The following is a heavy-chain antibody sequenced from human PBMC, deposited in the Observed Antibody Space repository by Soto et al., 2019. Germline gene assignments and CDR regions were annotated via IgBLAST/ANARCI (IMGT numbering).Heavy chain of an antibody. CDR2: INYGGST. CDR1: GGSIRSHY. J-gene: IGHJ2*01. V-gene: IGHV4-59*08. Sequence: QVQLQESGPGLVRPSETLSLTCFVSGGSIRSHYWSWIRQSPGRELEWIGYINYGGSTNYNPSLKSRVSRSLDTSKAQVSLKLSSVTAADAAVYFCGRHGTAGDPHWYYDLWGRGTLVTVSS. D-gene: IGHD1-26*01. CDR3: GRHGTAGDPHWYYDL.